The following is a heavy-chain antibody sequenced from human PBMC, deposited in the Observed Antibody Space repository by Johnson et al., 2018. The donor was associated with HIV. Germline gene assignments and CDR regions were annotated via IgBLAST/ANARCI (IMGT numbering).Heavy chain of an antibody. CDR2: ISYDGSNK. V-gene: IGHV3-30-3*01. CDR3: ARVRVKRVSSSSWYGGAFDI. J-gene: IGHJ3*02. Sequence: QVQLVESGGGLVQPGGSLRLSCAASGFTFSSYWMSWVRQAPGKGLEWVAVISYDGSNKSHAGSVKGRFSISRDNSKNTLYLQMNSLRAEDTAVYYCARVRVKRVSSSSWYGGAFDIWGLGTMVTVSS. D-gene: IGHD6-13*01. CDR1: GFTFSSYW.